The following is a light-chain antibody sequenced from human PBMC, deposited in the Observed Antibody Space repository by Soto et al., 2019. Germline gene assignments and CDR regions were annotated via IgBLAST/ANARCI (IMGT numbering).Light chain of an antibody. J-gene: IGKJ2*01. CDR1: QSVSSY. V-gene: IGKV3-11*01. Sequence: EIVLTQSPAPLSLSPGERATLPCRASQSVSSYLAWYQQKPGQAPRLLTYDASNRATGTPARFSGSGSGTDFTLTISSLEPEDFAVYYCQQRSNWPPYTFGQGTKLEIK. CDR2: DAS. CDR3: QQRSNWPPYT.